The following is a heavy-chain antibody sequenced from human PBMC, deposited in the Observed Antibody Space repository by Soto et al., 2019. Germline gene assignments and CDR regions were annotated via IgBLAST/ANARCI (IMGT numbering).Heavy chain of an antibody. D-gene: IGHD1-1*01. Sequence: EVQLVESGGGLVKPGGSLRLSCVGYGFTFRNHGMNLVRQAPGKGLEWVSSISSSSNYVHYVDSVKGRFTISRDNDENPLYLQMNSLRAEDTAVYFCARVGRMYDPLDSWGQGTLVTVSS. V-gene: IGHV3-21*02. J-gene: IGHJ4*02. CDR2: ISSSSNYV. CDR1: GFTFRNHG. CDR3: ARVGRMYDPLDS.